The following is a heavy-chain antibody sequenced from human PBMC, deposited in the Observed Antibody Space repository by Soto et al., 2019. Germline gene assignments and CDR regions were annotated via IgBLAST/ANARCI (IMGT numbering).Heavy chain of an antibody. CDR2: IHVSGGGG. CDR1: GFTFSSYA. J-gene: IGHJ4*02. D-gene: IGHD7-27*01. CDR3: VREWGRLTPDS. V-gene: IGHV3-23*01. Sequence: PGGSLRLSCAASGFTFSSYAMTWVRQAPGKGLEWVANIHVSGGGGIYVDSVKGRFTVSRDNAKNTLFLQMNSLRAEDTAVYYCVREWGRLTPDSWGQGTLVTVSS.